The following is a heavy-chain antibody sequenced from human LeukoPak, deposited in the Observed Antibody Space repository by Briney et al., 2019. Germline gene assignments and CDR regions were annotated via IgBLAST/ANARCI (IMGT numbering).Heavy chain of an antibody. CDR3: ARETTYYYDSSGSDAFDI. D-gene: IGHD3-22*01. CDR1: GGSISSYY. Sequence: SETPSLTCTVSGGSISSYYWSWIRQPPGKGLEWIGYIYYSGSTNYNPSLKSRVTISVDTSKNQFSLKLSSVTAADTAVYYCARETTYYYDSSGSDAFDIWGQGTMVTVSS. CDR2: IYYSGST. J-gene: IGHJ3*02. V-gene: IGHV4-59*01.